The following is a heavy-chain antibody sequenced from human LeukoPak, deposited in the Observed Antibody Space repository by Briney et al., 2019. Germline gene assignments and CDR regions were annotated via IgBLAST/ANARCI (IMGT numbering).Heavy chain of an antibody. Sequence: GTSLRLSCAVPGFTFSGYTMHWVRQAPGKGLEWVAVISFDGSNKYYGDSVKGRFTISRDNSKNTLYLQMNSLRPDDTAIYYCARDTLWEWGQGTLVTVSS. J-gene: IGHJ4*02. V-gene: IGHV3-30-3*01. CDR1: GFTFSGYT. CDR3: ARDTLWE. D-gene: IGHD1-26*01. CDR2: ISFDGSNK.